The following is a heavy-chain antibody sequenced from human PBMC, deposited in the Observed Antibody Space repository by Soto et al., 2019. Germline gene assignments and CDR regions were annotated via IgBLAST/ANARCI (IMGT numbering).Heavy chain of an antibody. Sequence: SETLSLTCSMSGPSVTSHSFTWVRQSPEKGLEWIGYMHYTVFSHYNTCLRSQLTFSVEKSKNQSTLQLTSVTLADPAVYYLGNSYGNAWYTFWGQGTQVTVSS. D-gene: IGHD6-13*01. J-gene: IGHJ4*02. CDR2: MHYTVFS. V-gene: IGHV4-59*02. CDR1: GPSVTSHS. CDR3: GNSYGNAWYTF.